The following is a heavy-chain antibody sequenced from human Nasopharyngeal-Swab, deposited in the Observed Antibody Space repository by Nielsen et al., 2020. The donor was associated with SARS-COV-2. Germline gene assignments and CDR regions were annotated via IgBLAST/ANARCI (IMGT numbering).Heavy chain of an antibody. CDR1: GYTFTSYG. Sequence: ASVKVSCKASGYTFTSYGISWVRQAPGQGLEWMGWISAYNGNTNYAQKLQGRVTMTTDTSTSTAYMELRSLRSDDTAVYYCARASHRVGSYYDFWSGYYRDYCYYGMDVWGQGTTVTVSS. J-gene: IGHJ6*02. CDR3: ARASHRVGSYYDFWSGYYRDYCYYGMDV. CDR2: ISAYNGNT. D-gene: IGHD3-3*01. V-gene: IGHV1-18*01.